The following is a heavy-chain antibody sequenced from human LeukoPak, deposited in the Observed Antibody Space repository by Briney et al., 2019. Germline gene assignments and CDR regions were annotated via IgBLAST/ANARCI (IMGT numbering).Heavy chain of an antibody. J-gene: IGHJ4*02. D-gene: IGHD3-3*01. CDR1: GGSFSGYY. Sequence: SETLSLTCAVYGGSFSGYYWSWIRQPPGKGLECIGETNHSGSTNYNPSLKSRVTISVDTSKNQFSLKLSSVTAADTAVYYCARGHVRIYFWSGYYTRPSYYFDYWGQGTLVTVSS. CDR3: ARGHVRIYFWSGYYTRPSYYFDY. V-gene: IGHV4-34*01. CDR2: TNHSGST.